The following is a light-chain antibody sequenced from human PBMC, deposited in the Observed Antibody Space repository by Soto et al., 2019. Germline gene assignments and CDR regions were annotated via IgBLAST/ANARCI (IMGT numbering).Light chain of an antibody. Sequence: EIVMTQSPATLSVSPGQRATLSCRASQSLSSNLVWYQQKPGQAPRLLIYGASTRATGIPARFSGSGSGTEFTLTISSLQSEDFAVYYCQQYDFWPRTFGQGTEVEIK. J-gene: IGKJ1*01. CDR1: QSLSSN. V-gene: IGKV3-15*01. CDR2: GAS. CDR3: QQYDFWPRT.